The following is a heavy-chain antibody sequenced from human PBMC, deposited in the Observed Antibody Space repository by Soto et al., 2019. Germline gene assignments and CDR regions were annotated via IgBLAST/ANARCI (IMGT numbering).Heavy chain of an antibody. CDR1: GYTITGYY. Sequence: GASVKVSCKASGYTITGYYMHWVRQAPGQGLEWMGWINPNSGGTNYAQKFQGRVTMTRDTSISTAYMELSRLRSDDTAVYYCARTSPDGQAGSYYCGMDFRGQGTLVTV. CDR3: ARTSPDGQAGSYYCGMDF. J-gene: IGHJ6*02. CDR2: INPNSGGT. V-gene: IGHV1-2*02. D-gene: IGHD6-25*01.